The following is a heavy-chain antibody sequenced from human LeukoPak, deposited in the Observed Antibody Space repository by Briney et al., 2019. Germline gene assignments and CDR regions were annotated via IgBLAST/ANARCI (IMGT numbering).Heavy chain of an antibody. V-gene: IGHV1-2*02. CDR3: ARAKIYYYGSRVSYYYYYMDV. J-gene: IGHJ6*03. Sequence: ASVEVSCKASGYTFTGYYMHWVRQAPGQGLEWMGWINPNSGGTNYAQKFQGRVTMTRDTSISTAYMELSRLRSDDTAVYYCARAKIYYYGSRVSYYYYYMDVWGKGTTVTISS. D-gene: IGHD3-10*01. CDR2: INPNSGGT. CDR1: GYTFTGYY.